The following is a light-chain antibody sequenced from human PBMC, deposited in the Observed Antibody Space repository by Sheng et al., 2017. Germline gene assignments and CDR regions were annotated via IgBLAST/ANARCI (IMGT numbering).Light chain of an antibody. J-gene: IGLJ1*01. CDR2: DVT. CDR3: CSYAGGATYV. Sequence: QSALTQPASVSGSPGQSVIVSCTGTHNDVGRFDYVSWYQQLPGKVPKLIIFDVTRRPSGVSDRFSGSKSGNTASLTISGLRTDDEGLYYCCSYAGGATYVFGSGTEVTVL. CDR1: HNDVGRFDY. V-gene: IGLV2-14*03.